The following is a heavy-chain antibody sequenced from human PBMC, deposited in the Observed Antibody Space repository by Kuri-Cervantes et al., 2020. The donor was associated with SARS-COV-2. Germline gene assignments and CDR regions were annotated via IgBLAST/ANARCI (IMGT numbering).Heavy chain of an antibody. CDR3: ARARLEWLPDAFDI. V-gene: IGHV3-7*01. Sequence: GGSLRPSCAASGFTFSSYWMSWVRQAPGKGLEWVANIKQDGSEKYYVDSVKGRFTISRDNAKNSLYLQMNSLRAEDTAVYYCARARLEWLPDAFDIWGQGTMVTVSS. J-gene: IGHJ3*02. D-gene: IGHD3-3*01. CDR2: IKQDGSEK. CDR1: GFTFSSYW.